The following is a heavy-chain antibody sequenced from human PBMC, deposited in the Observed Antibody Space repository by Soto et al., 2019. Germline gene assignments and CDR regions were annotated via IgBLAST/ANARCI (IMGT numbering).Heavy chain of an antibody. Sequence: GSLRLSCAASAFTFRSYAMHWVRQAPGKGLEWIGEINHSGSTNYNPSLKSRVIISVDRSKNQFSLKVRSVTAADTAVYYCARETYGDYVGYFDPWGQGIQVTVSS. CDR1: AFTFRSYA. V-gene: IGHV4-34*08. J-gene: IGHJ5*02. CDR2: INHSGST. CDR3: ARETYGDYVGYFDP. D-gene: IGHD4-17*01.